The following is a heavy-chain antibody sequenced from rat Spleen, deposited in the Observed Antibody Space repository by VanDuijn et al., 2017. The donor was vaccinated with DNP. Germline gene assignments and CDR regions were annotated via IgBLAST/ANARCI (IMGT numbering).Heavy chain of an antibody. V-gene: IGHV3-1*01. Sequence: EVQLQESGPGLVKPSQSLSLTCSVTGYSITSNYWAWIRKFPGNKMEWIGYITYSGSTGYNPSLKGRISITRDTSKNQFFLQLNSVAAEDTATYYCARGVSSYYGYNCYWYFDFWGPGTMVTVSS. CDR2: ITYSGST. CDR1: GYSITSNY. CDR3: ARGVSSYYGYNCYWYFDF. J-gene: IGHJ1*01. D-gene: IGHD1-9*01.